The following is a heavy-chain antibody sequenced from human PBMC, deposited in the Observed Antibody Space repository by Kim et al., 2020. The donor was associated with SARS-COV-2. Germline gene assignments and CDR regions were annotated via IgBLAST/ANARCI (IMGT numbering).Heavy chain of an antibody. CDR3: AILEYQLLF. CDR1: GFTFSSYA. Sequence: GGSLRLSCAASGFTFSSYAMHWVRQAPGKGLEWVAVISYDGSNKYYADSVKGRFTISRDNSKNTLYLQMNSLRAEDTAVYYCAILEYQLLFWGQGTLVTVSS. D-gene: IGHD2-2*01. CDR2: ISYDGSNK. J-gene: IGHJ4*02. V-gene: IGHV3-30-3*01.